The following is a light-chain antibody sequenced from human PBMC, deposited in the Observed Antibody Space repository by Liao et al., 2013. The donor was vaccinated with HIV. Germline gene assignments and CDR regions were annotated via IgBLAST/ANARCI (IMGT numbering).Light chain of an antibody. CDR1: NLGDKF. V-gene: IGLV3-1*01. CDR2: QDT. Sequence: YELTQSPSVSVSPGQTATITCSGDNLGDKFACWYQQKPGQSPVLVIYQDTKRPSGIPERFSGSNSGNTATLTISGTQAVDEADYYCQAWDTSSVGFGGGTKLTVL. J-gene: IGLJ3*02. CDR3: QAWDTSSVG.